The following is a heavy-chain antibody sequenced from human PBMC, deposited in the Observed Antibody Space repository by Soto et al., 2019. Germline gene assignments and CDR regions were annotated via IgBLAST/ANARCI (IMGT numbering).Heavy chain of an antibody. J-gene: IGHJ5*02. CDR1: GFSLSTSGVG. CDR2: IYWDDDK. V-gene: IGHV2-5*02. Sequence: QITLKESGPTLVKPTQTLTLTCTFSGFSLSTSGVGVGWIRQPPGKALEWLALIYWDDDKRYSPSLKSRLTITKDPSKNQVVLTMTNMDPVDTATYYCAHRFDILTGGNWFDPWGQGTLVTVSS. D-gene: IGHD3-9*01. CDR3: AHRFDILTGGNWFDP.